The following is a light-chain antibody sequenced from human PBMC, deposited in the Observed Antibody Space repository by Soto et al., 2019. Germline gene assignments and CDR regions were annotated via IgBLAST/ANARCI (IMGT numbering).Light chain of an antibody. Sequence: QSVLTQPPSVSAAPGQTVTISCSGSSSNIGKSYVSWYQQLPGTAPKLLIYDNNKRPSGIPDRFSGSRSATSATLGITGLQTGDEADYYCGTWDTSLTAGVFGGGTKLTVL. V-gene: IGLV1-51*01. J-gene: IGLJ2*01. CDR2: DNN. CDR1: SSNIGKSY. CDR3: GTWDTSLTAGV.